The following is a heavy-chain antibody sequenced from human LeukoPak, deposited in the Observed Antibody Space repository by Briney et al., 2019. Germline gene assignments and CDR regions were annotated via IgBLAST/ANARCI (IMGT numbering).Heavy chain of an antibody. D-gene: IGHD5-24*01. V-gene: IGHV3-48*04. Sequence: GGSLRLSCAATDLTITHYGMDWVRQSPGKGLEWLSYISGDTRTIYYADSVKGRFTISRDNAQNLVFLQMNSLRAEDTSVYYCARGGATKTFDYWGQGALVTVSS. CDR1: DLTITHYG. CDR3: ARGGATKTFDY. CDR2: ISGDTRTI. J-gene: IGHJ4*02.